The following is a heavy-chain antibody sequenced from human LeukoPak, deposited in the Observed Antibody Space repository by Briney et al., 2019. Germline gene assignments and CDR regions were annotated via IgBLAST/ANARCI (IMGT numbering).Heavy chain of an antibody. CDR2: FYISENT. Sequence: SETLSLTCTVSGGSVSSGSYYWSWIRQPAGKGLEWIGRFYISENTKQYRPSLQTRVTVSPDTSKNQFSLKLNSLTAADTAVYYCARGSYGHIDHWGQGILVTVSS. V-gene: IGHV4-61*02. D-gene: IGHD3-16*01. J-gene: IGHJ4*02. CDR1: GGSVSSGSYY. CDR3: ARGSYGHIDH.